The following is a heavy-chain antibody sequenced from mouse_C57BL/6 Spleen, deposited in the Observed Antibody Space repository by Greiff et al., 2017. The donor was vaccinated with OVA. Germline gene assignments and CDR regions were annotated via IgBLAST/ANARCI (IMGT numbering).Heavy chain of an antibody. J-gene: IGHJ4*01. D-gene: IGHD1-1*01. Sequence: QVQLKQPGAELVRPGSSVKLSCKASGYTFTSYWMDWVKQRPGQGLEWIGNIYPSDSETHYNQKFKDKATLTVDKSSSTAYMQLSSLTSEDSAVYYCARQGFITTVVATRAMDYWGQGTSVTVSS. CDR1: GYTFTSYW. CDR3: ARQGFITTVVATRAMDY. V-gene: IGHV1-61*01. CDR2: IYPSDSET.